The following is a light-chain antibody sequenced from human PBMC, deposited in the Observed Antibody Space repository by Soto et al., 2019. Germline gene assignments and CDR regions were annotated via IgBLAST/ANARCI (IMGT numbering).Light chain of an antibody. CDR3: QQANSFPLT. J-gene: IGKJ5*01. CDR1: QDISNY. V-gene: IGKV1-12*01. Sequence: DIQMTQSPSSLSASVGDRVTITCQASQDISNYLNWYQQKPGKAPKLLIYSASSLHSGVPSRFSGSRSGTDFTLTISSLQPEDFATYYCQQANSFPLTFGQGTRLEVK. CDR2: SAS.